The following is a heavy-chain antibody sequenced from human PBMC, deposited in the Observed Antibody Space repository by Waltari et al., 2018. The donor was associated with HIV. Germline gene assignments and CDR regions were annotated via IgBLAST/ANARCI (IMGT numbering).Heavy chain of an antibody. Sequence: QVQLVESGGGLVKPGGSLRLSCEVSGFALSGYYMSWIRQAPGQGLEWIAYISGNGMAVYYADSVKGRFTVSRDNADNKLHLQLTNLRAEDMALYYCARDYFGAGTSWFFDYWGQGALVIVSP. CDR3: ARDYFGAGTSWFFDY. D-gene: IGHD3-10*01. CDR1: GFALSGYY. J-gene: IGHJ4*02. CDR2: ISGNGMAV. V-gene: IGHV3-11*01.